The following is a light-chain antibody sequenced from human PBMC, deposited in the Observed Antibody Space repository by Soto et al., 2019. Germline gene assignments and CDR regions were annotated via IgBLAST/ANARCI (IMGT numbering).Light chain of an antibody. CDR2: GAS. V-gene: IGKV1-9*01. CDR3: QQRITYPIT. CDR1: QGISSY. Sequence: IQLTSSASSLSASVGDRVTITCRASQGISSYLAWYQQKPGKAPKLLIYGASTLEGGVPFRFSGSGSGTDFTLIISSVQPEDFATYYCQQRITYPITFGQGTRLEIK. J-gene: IGKJ5*01.